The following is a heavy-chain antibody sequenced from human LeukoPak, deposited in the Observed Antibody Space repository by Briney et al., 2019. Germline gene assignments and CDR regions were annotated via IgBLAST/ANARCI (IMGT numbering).Heavy chain of an antibody. J-gene: IGHJ5*02. CDR1: GGSISSYY. V-gene: IGHV4-59*01. Sequence: PSETLSLTCTVSGGSISSYYWSWIRQPPGKGLEWIGYIYYSGSTSHNPSLKSRVTISVDTSENQFSLKLSSVTAADTAVYYCAREDACSSTSCYTNNWFDPWGQGILVTVSS. CDR2: IYYSGST. CDR3: AREDACSSTSCYTNNWFDP. D-gene: IGHD2-2*01.